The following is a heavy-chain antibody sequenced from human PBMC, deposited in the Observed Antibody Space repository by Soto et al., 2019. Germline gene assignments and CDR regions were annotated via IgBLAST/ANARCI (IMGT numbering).Heavy chain of an antibody. J-gene: IGHJ6*02. CDR3: ARDRAIVVVPAAMDYYYYYGMDV. V-gene: IGHV1-18*01. Sequence: ASVKVSCKASGYTFTSYGISWVRQAPGQGLEWMGWISAYNGNTNDAQKLQGRVTMTTDTSTSTAYMELRSLRSDDTAVYYCARDRAIVVVPAAMDYYYYYGMDVWGQGTTVTVSS. CDR1: GYTFTSYG. CDR2: ISAYNGNT. D-gene: IGHD2-2*01.